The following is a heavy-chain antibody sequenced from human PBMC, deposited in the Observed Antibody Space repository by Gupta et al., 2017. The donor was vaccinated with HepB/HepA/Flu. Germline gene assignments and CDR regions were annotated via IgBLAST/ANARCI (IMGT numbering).Heavy chain of an antibody. CDR2: ISAGGGST. Sequence: EVQLLESGGGLVQPGGSLRLPCAASGFTFSSYAMSGVRQAPGKGLEWVSVISAGGGSTYYADSVKGRFTISRDNSQNTLYLQMNSLRADDTAVYYCAKRRSGSYYSAFDYWGQGTLVTVSS. V-gene: IGHV3-23*01. CDR3: AKRRSGSYYSAFDY. CDR1: GFTFSSYA. D-gene: IGHD1-26*01. J-gene: IGHJ4*02.